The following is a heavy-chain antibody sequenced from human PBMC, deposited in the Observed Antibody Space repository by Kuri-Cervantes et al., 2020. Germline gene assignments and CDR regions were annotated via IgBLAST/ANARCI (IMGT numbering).Heavy chain of an antibody. D-gene: IGHD6-19*01. CDR2: IYYSGST. CDR3: ARGGSSGWTHYYYYGMDV. Sequence: ESLKISCAASGFTFSNTWMSWVRQAPGKGLEWVGYIYYSGSTNYNPSLKSRVTISVDTSKNQFSLKLSSVTAADTAVYYCARGGSSGWTHYYYYGMDVWGHGTTVTVSS. J-gene: IGHJ6*02. V-gene: IGHV4-59*01. CDR1: GFTFSNTW.